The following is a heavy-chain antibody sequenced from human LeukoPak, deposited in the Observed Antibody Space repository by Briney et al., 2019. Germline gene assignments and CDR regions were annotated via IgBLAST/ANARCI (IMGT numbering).Heavy chain of an antibody. V-gene: IGHV3-48*04. D-gene: IGHD6-19*01. Sequence: GGSLRLSCAVSGFTLSNYSMNWVRQAPGKGLEWISYISGSGFTIHYADSVKGRFTISRDNAKNSLYLQMNSLRAEDTAVYYCTRGVSSGWYSDYWGQGTLVTVSS. CDR3: TRGVSSGWYSDY. J-gene: IGHJ4*02. CDR1: GFTLSNYS. CDR2: ISGSGFTI.